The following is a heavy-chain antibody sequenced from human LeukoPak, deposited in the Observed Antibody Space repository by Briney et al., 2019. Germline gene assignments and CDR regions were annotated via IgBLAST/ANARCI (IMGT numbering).Heavy chain of an antibody. CDR2: IKADGSEN. J-gene: IGHJ3*02. CDR1: GFTLSSYW. Sequence: GGSLRLSCAASGFTLSSYWMGWVRQAPGKGLELVANIKADGSENYYVDSVKGRFTISRDNAKNSLYLHMNSLTAEDTAMYYCARDWVAGVPFDAFDIWGQGTMVSVSS. CDR3: ARDWVAGVPFDAFDI. D-gene: IGHD3-10*01. V-gene: IGHV3-7*03.